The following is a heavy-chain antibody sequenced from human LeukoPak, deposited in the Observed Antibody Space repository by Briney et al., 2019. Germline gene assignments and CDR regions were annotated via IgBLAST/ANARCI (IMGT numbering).Heavy chain of an antibody. D-gene: IGHD5-24*01. CDR2: IYTDGST. J-gene: IGHJ4*02. V-gene: IGHV4-61*02. Sequence: SQTLSLTCTVSDGSITSGYYYWYWIRQPAGKGLEWIGRIYTDGSTNYNPSLKSRLTISIDTSKNQFSLRLRSVTAADTAVYYCARDLDMVATSDWGQGTLVTVSS. CDR1: DGSITSGYYY. CDR3: ARDLDMVATSD.